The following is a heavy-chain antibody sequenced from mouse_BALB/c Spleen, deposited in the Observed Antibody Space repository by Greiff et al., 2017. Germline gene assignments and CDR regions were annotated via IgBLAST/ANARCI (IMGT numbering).Heavy chain of an antibody. CDR2: IYPGDGDT. J-gene: IGHJ2*01. Sequence: QVQLKQSGAELARPGASVKLSCKASGYTFTSYWIQWVKQRPGQGLEWIGAIYPGDGDTRYTQKFKGKATLTADKSSSTAYMQLSSLASEDSAVYYCARGDGAFDYWGQGTTLTVSS. CDR3: ARGDGAFDY. CDR1: GYTFTSYW. D-gene: IGHD3-3*01. V-gene: IGHV1-87*01.